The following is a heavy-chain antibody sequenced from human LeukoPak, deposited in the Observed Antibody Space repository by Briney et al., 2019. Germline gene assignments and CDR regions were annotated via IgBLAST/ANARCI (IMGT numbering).Heavy chain of an antibody. V-gene: IGHV3-23*01. J-gene: IGHJ4*02. D-gene: IGHD3-3*01. CDR3: CNYDFWSGYPY. CDR1: GFTFSSYA. Sequence: GGSLRLSCAASGFTFSSYAMSWVRQAPGKGLEWVSAISGSGGSTYYADSVKGRFTVSRDNSKNTLYLQMNSLRAEDTAVYYCCNYDFWSGYPYWGQGTLVTVSS. CDR2: ISGSGGST.